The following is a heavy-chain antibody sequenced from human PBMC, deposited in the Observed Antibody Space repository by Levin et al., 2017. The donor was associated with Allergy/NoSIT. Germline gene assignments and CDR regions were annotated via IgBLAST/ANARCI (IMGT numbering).Heavy chain of an antibody. J-gene: IGHJ4*02. Sequence: AGESLKISCAASGFTFSSYAMHWVRQAPGKGLEWVAVISYDGSNKYYADSVKGRFTISRDNSKNTLYLQMNSLRAEDTAVYYCARGDSGSHAAIFGGNDYWGQGTLVTVSS. V-gene: IGHV3-30-3*01. CDR2: ISYDGSNK. CDR3: ARGDSGSHAAIFGGNDY. CDR1: GFTFSSYA. D-gene: IGHD1-26*01.